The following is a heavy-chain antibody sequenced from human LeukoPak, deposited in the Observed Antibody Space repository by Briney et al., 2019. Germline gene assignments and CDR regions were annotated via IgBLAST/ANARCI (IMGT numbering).Heavy chain of an antibody. Sequence: GGSLRLSCAASGFTFSSYWMHWVRQAPGKGLVWVSRFNSDGSSTIYADSVKGRFTISRDNAKNTLYLQMNSLRVEDTAVYYCARVPDGSVNYWGQGALVTVSS. V-gene: IGHV3-74*01. CDR3: ARVPDGSVNY. D-gene: IGHD3-10*01. CDR2: FNSDGSST. CDR1: GFTFSSYW. J-gene: IGHJ4*02.